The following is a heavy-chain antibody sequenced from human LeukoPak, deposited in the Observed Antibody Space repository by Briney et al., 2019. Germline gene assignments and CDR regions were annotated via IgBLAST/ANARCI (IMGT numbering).Heavy chain of an antibody. V-gene: IGHV1-18*01. CDR3: ARGGRVVVTAIPGGPAFDI. CDR2: ISAYNGNT. J-gene: IGHJ3*02. CDR1: GYTFTSYG. Sequence: EASVKASCKASGYTFTSYGISWVRQAPGQGLEWMGWISAYNGNTNYAQKLQGRVTMTTDTSTSTVYMELSSLRSEDTAVYYCARGGRVVVTAIPGGPAFDIWGQGTMVTVSS. D-gene: IGHD2-21*02.